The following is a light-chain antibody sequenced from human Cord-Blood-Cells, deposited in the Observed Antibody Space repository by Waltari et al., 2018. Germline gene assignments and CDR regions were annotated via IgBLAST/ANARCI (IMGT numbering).Light chain of an antibody. CDR2: DVS. Sequence: QSALTQPASVSGSPGQSITIPCTGTSSDVGGYNFVSWYQQHPGKAPKLMIHDVSNRPSGVSNRFSGSKSGNTASLTISGLQAEDEADYYCSSYTSSSTYVFGTGTKVTVL. J-gene: IGLJ1*01. CDR3: SSYTSSSTYV. CDR1: SSDVGGYNF. V-gene: IGLV2-14*01.